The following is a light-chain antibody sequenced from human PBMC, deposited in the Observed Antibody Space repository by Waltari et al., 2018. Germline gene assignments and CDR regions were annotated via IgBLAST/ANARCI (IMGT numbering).Light chain of an antibody. CDR2: EVN. Sequence: QSALTQPPSASGSPGQSVTISCTGTSSAVGGYNYVSWYQHHPGKAPKVMIYEVNKRPSGVPDRFSGSKSGNTASLTVSGVQAEDEADYYCSSYGGSNNLVFGGGTKLTVL. CDR1: SSAVGGYNY. V-gene: IGLV2-8*01. J-gene: IGLJ3*02. CDR3: SSYGGSNNLV.